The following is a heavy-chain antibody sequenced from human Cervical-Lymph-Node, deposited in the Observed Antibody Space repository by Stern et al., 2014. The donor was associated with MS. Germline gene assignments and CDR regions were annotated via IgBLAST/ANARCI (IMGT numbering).Heavy chain of an antibody. CDR3: ARGNRAFYYGDAFDM. J-gene: IGHJ3*02. CDR2: IYHSGNT. CDR1: GGSLTSGGHY. V-gene: IGHV4-31*03. D-gene: IGHD3-22*01. Sequence: QVQLQESGPGLVKPSQTLSLTCTVSGGSLTSGGHYWTWIRQYPGKGLEWIGYIYHSGNTDYNPSLKSRVSISVDTSKHQFSLRLSSMTDADTAVYYCARGNRAFYYGDAFDMWGHGTMVTVSS.